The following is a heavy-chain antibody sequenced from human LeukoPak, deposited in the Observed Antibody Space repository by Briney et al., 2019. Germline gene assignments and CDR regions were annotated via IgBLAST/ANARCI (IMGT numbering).Heavy chain of an antibody. J-gene: IGHJ4*02. D-gene: IGHD3-10*01. Sequence: ASVKVSCKASGYTFTSYGISWVRQAPGQGLEWMGWISAYNGNTNYAQKLQGRVTMTTDTSTSTAYMELRSQRSDDTAVYYCARSRDYYGSGSSPPDYWGQGTLVTVSS. CDR2: ISAYNGNT. CDR3: ARSRDYYGSGSSPPDY. V-gene: IGHV1-18*04. CDR1: GYTFTSYG.